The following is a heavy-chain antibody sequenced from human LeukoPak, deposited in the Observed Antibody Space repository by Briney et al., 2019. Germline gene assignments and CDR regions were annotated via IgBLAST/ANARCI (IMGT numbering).Heavy chain of an antibody. V-gene: IGHV4-59*08. J-gene: IGHJ6*02. CDR1: GGSISSYY. Sequence: SETLSLTCTVSGGSISSYYWSWIRQPPGKGLEWIGYIYYSGSTNYNPSLKSRVTISVDTSKNQFSLKLSSVTAADTAVYYCARQRAGGMDVRGQGTTVTVSS. CDR2: IYYSGST. CDR3: ARQRAGGMDV.